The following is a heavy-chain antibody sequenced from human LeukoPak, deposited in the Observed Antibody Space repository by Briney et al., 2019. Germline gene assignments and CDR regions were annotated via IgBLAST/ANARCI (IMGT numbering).Heavy chain of an antibody. Sequence: PGGSLRLSCAASGFTFSSYAMHWVRQAPGKGLEWVAVISYDGSNKYYADSVKGRFTISRDNSKNTLYLQMNRLRAEDTAVYYCARVSGYYLLWYYFDYWGQGPLVTVSS. CDR1: GFTFSSYA. D-gene: IGHD3-22*01. CDR3: ARVSGYYLLWYYFDY. J-gene: IGHJ4*02. CDR2: ISYDGSNK. V-gene: IGHV3-30-3*01.